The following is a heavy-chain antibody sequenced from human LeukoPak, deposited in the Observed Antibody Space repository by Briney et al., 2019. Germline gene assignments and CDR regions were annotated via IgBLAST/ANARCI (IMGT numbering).Heavy chain of an antibody. CDR1: GFTFSSYA. J-gene: IGHJ6*03. V-gene: IGHV3-30*02. CDR3: AKNSVRGVIDPYYMDV. D-gene: IGHD3-10*01. CDR2: RRYDGSNK. Sequence: GGSLRLSCVASGFTFSSYAMSWVRQAPGKGLEWVAFRRYDGSNKYYADSVKGRFTISRDNSKNTLYLQMNSLRAEDTAVYYCAKNSVRGVIDPYYMDVWGKGTTVTVSS.